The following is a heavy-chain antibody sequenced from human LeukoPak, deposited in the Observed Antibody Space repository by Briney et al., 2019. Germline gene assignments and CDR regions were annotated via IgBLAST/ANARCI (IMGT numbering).Heavy chain of an antibody. J-gene: IGHJ5*02. CDR2: INHSGST. V-gene: IGHV4-34*01. CDR1: GGSFSGYY. CDR3: ARVVVWFDP. D-gene: IGHD6-6*01. Sequence: SETLSLTCTVYGGSFSGYYWSWIRQPPGEGLEWIGEINHSGSTNYNPSLKSRVTISVDTSKNQFSLKLSSVTAADTAVYYCARVVVWFDPWGQGTLVTVSS.